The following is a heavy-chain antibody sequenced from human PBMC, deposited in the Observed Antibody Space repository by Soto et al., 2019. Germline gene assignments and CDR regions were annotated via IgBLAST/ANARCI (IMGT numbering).Heavy chain of an antibody. Sequence: GGSLRLSCAASGFTFSSYGMHWVRQAPGKGLEWVAVISYDGSNKYYADSVKGRFTISRDNSKNTLYLQMNSLRAEDTAVYYCATPEIEEYYYDSSGYYGSFGYWGQGTLVTVSS. D-gene: IGHD3-22*01. V-gene: IGHV3-30*03. J-gene: IGHJ4*02. CDR3: ATPEIEEYYYDSSGYYGSFGY. CDR2: ISYDGSNK. CDR1: GFTFSSYG.